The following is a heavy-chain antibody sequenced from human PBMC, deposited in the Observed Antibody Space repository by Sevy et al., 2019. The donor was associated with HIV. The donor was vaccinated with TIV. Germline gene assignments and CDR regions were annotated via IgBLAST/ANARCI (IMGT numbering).Heavy chain of an antibody. J-gene: IGHJ4*02. Sequence: GGSLRLSCAASGFTFSTYAMHWVRQAPGKGLEWVAIISSDGNNKFYAGSVKGLFTISRDNSKNTRYLQMNSLRAEDTAIYYCAKPLYFYDGNGYYLDYWGQGTLVTVSS. V-gene: IGHV3-30*18. CDR3: AKPLYFYDGNGYYLDY. D-gene: IGHD3-22*01. CDR1: GFTFSTYA. CDR2: ISSDGNNK.